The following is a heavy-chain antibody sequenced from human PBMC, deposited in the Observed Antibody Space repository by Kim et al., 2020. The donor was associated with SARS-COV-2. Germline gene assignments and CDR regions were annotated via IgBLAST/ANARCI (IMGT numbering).Heavy chain of an antibody. CDR1: GFSFGNYG. CDR2: IWYDGSIH. CDR3: ARDADTSGRRSFLDY. Sequence: GGSLRLSCAASGFSFGNYGIHWVRQTPGKGLESVAVIWYDGSIHWYGDSVKGRFTISRNNSKNTLWLQRSSLRVEDTAVYYCARDADTSGRRSFLDYWGQGALVIVST. D-gene: IGHD2-15*01. V-gene: IGHV3-33*01. J-gene: IGHJ4*02.